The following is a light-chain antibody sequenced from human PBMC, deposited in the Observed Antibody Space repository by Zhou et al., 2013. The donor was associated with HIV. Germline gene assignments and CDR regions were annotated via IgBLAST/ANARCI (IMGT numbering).Light chain of an antibody. Sequence: DIQLTQSPSSLSASVGDRVTITCRASQSVTNYLNWYQHKPGNAPRLLIYAASSLQSGVPSRFSGTGSGTDFTLTISSVQPEDFATYYCQQSYRTLWLTFGGGTKVEIK. V-gene: IGKV1-39*01. CDR2: AAS. J-gene: IGKJ4*01. CDR1: QSVTNY. CDR3: QQSYRTLWLT.